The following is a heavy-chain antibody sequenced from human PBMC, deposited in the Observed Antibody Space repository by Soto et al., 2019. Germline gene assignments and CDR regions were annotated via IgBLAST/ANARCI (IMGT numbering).Heavy chain of an antibody. CDR3: ARDLDGEGAYFDY. J-gene: IGHJ4*02. CDR1: GGSISSYD. CDR2: IYTSGST. V-gene: IGHV4-4*07. Sequence: PSETLSLTGTVSGGSISSYDCSWIRQPAWKGLEWIGRIYTSGSTNYNPSLKSRVTMSVDTSKNQFSLKLSSVTAADTAVYYCARDLDGEGAYFDYLGQVTLVTVCS. D-gene: IGHD4-17*01.